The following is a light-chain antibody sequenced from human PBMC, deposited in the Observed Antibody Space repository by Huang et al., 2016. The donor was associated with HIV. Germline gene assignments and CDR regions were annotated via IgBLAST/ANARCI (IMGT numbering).Light chain of an antibody. Sequence: DIQMTQSPSSLSASVGDRVTITCRASQGITDSLAWYHQKPGKAPKLLLYGASRLESGVPSRFSGSGSGTDYTLTISSLQPEDFATYYCPQYYSTPYTFGQGTKLEIK. CDR3: PQYYSTPYT. J-gene: IGKJ2*01. CDR2: GAS. CDR1: QGITDS. V-gene: IGKV1-NL1*01.